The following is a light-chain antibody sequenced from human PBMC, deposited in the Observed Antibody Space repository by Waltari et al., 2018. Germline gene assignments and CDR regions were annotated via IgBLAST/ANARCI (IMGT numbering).Light chain of an antibody. CDR1: NIGSHS. CDR3: QVWDRSSAHRHVV. CDR2: DDS. J-gene: IGLJ2*01. Sequence: SYVLTQPPSVSVAPGPTDTITCGGDNIGSHSVHWCQRKPGQAPVVVVYDDSDRPSGIPERFSGSNSGNTATLTISRVEAGDEADYDCQVWDRSSAHRHVVFGGGTKLTVL. V-gene: IGLV3-21*02.